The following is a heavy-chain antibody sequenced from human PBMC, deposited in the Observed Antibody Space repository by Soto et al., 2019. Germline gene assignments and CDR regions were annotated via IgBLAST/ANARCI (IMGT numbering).Heavy chain of an antibody. V-gene: IGHV3-23*01. D-gene: IGHD3-10*01. CDR2: ISASGCST. J-gene: IGHJ4*02. CDR3: AIHFFYGSGSYSAVDY. Sequence: EVQLLESGGGLVQPGGSLRLSCVVSGFTFNNYAMNWVRQAPGKGLEWVSGISASGCSTYYADSVKGRFTISRDSSKHSLYLRMNSLRAYHTAIYYCAIHFFYGSGSYSAVDYWGQGTLVTVSS. CDR1: GFTFNNYA.